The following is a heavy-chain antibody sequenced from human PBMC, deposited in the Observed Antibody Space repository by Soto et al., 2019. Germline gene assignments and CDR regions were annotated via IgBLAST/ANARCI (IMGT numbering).Heavy chain of an antibody. D-gene: IGHD3-10*01. J-gene: IGHJ5*02. CDR3: AKFYGSGSYYNRENWFDP. CDR2: ISGSGGST. V-gene: IGHV3-23*01. CDR1: GFTFSSYA. Sequence: EVQLLESGGGLVQPGGSLRLSCAASGFTFSSYAMSWVRQAPGKGLEWVSAISGSGGSTYYADSVKGRFTISRDNSKNTLYLQMNSLRAEDTAVYYCAKFYGSGSYYNRENWFDPWGQGTLVTVSS.